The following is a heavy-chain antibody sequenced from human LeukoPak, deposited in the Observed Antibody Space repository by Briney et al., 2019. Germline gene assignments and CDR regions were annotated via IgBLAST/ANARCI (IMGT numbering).Heavy chain of an antibody. V-gene: IGHV4-61*02. D-gene: IGHD3-10*01. J-gene: IGHJ4*02. CDR1: GGSISSGSYY. Sequence: SETLSLTCTVSGGSISSGSYYWSWIRQPAGKGLEWIGRIYTSGSTNYNPSLKSRVTISVDTSKNQLSLKLSSVTAADTAVYYCARVSLVRGAPDYYFDYWGQGTLVTVSS. CDR3: ARVSLVRGAPDYYFDY. CDR2: IYTSGST.